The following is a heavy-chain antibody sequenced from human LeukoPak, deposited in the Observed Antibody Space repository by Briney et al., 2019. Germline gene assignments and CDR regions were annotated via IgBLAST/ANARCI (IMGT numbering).Heavy chain of an antibody. CDR3: ARDLGGWFDP. Sequence: ASVKVSCXASGGTFSSYAISWVRQAPGQGLEWMGWISAYNGNTNYAQKYQGRVTMTTDTSTSTVYMELRSLRSDDTAVYYCARDLGGWFDPWGQGTLVTVSS. J-gene: IGHJ5*02. V-gene: IGHV1-18*01. D-gene: IGHD3-10*01. CDR2: ISAYNGNT. CDR1: GGTFSSYA.